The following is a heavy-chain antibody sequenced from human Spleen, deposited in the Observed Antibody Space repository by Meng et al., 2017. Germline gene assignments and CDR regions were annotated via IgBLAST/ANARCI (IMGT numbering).Heavy chain of an antibody. J-gene: IGHJ4*02. V-gene: IGHV4-34*01. CDR1: SGSFSGSY. D-gene: IGHD4-11*01. CDR3: ARGPTTMAHDFDY. CDR2: INHSGST. Sequence: QVQLQQWGAGLLKPSGTLSPTCAVYSGSFSGSYWSWIRQPPGKGLEWIGEINHSGSTNYNPSLKSRATISVDTSQNNLSLKLSSVTAADSAVYYCARGPTTMAHDFDYWGQGTLVTVSS.